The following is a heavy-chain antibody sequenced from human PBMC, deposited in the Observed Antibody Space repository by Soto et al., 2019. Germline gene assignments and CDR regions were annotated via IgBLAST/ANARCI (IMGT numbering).Heavy chain of an antibody. CDR1: GYTFTSYG. Sequence: ASVKVSCKASGYTFTSYGISWVRQAPGQGLEWMGWISAYNGNTNYAQKLQGRVTMTTDTSTSTAYMELRSLRSDDTAVYYCARDQGYSSSLYYYYGMDVWGQGTTVTVS. J-gene: IGHJ6*02. D-gene: IGHD6-13*01. V-gene: IGHV1-18*01. CDR2: ISAYNGNT. CDR3: ARDQGYSSSLYYYYGMDV.